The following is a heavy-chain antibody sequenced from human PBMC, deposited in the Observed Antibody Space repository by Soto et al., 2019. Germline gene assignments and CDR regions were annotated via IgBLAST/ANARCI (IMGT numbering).Heavy chain of an antibody. CDR2: IYPSDSDT. CDR3: ARGGVSTRPFAS. Sequence: GESLKISCKGPGYNFAGYWIAWLRQMPGKVLELMGIIYPSDSDTRYRPSFQGQVTISADKSISSAYLQWSSLRASDTAMYYCARGGVSTRPFASRGERTSATVS. V-gene: IGHV5-51*01. D-gene: IGHD3-3*01. CDR1: GYNFAGYW. J-gene: IGHJ4*02.